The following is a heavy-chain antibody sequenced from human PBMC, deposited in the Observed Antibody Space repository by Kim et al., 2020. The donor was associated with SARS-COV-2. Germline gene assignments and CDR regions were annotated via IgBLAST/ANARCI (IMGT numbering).Heavy chain of an antibody. CDR2: IKQDGSEK. D-gene: IGHD2-15*01. V-gene: IGHV3-7*01. J-gene: IGHJ4*02. CDR1: GFTFSSYW. CDR3: ARTVAATPKLFDY. Sequence: GGSLRLSCAASGFTFSSYWMSWVRQAPGKGLEWVANIKQDGSEKYYVDSVKGRFTISRDNAKNSLYLQMNSLRAEDTAVYYCARTVAATPKLFDYWDQGTLVTVSS.